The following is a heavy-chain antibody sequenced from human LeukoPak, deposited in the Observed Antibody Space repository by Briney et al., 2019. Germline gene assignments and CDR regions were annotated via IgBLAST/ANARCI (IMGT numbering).Heavy chain of an antibody. J-gene: IGHJ6*04. V-gene: IGHV3-21*01. D-gene: IGHD3-10*02. CDR3: AELGITMIGGV. CDR2: ISSSSTYI. Sequence: PGGSLRLSCADSGLTFSSYSMNWVRQAPGKGLEWVSTISSSSTYIYYADSVKGRFTISRDNAKNSLYLQMNSLRAEDTAVYYCAELGITMIGGVWGKGTTVTISS. CDR1: GLTFSSYS.